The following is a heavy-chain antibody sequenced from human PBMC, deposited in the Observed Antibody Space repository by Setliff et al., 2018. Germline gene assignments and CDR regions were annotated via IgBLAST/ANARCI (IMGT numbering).Heavy chain of an antibody. CDR3: ARHPYYYGSGTYLDNNNRWFDP. D-gene: IGHD3-10*01. Sequence: GESLKISCKGSGYSFSTCWIGWVRQMPGKGLEWMGIIYPGDSITRYSPSFQGQVTISVDKSINTAYLQWSSLRASDTAIYSCARHPYYYGSGTYLDNNNRWFDPWGQGTLVTVSS. V-gene: IGHV5-51*01. CDR2: IYPGDSIT. CDR1: GYSFSTCW. J-gene: IGHJ5*02.